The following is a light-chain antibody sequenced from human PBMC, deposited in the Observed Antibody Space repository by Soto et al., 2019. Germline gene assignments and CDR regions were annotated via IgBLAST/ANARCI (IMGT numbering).Light chain of an antibody. J-gene: IGKJ4*01. CDR3: QQLSRYPLT. Sequence: TQSPATLSVSPGERATLSCRASQSVSSNLAWYQQKPGKAPDLLIYSASTLQGGVPSRFSGSGSETEFSLTIRALQPEDFATYYCQQLSRYPLTFGGGTKVEIK. CDR2: SAS. V-gene: IGKV1-9*01. CDR1: QSVSSN.